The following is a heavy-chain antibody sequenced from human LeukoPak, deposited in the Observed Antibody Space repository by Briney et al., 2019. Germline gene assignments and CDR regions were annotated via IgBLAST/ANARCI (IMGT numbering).Heavy chain of an antibody. Sequence: GGSLRLSCAASGFTFSSYAMSWVRQAPGKGLEWVSAISGSGGSTYYADSVKGRFTISRDNSKNTLYLQMNSLSAEDTAVYYCAKDSHYDILTAYYYGMDVWGQGTTVTVSS. V-gene: IGHV3-23*01. D-gene: IGHD3-9*01. CDR1: GFTFSSYA. CDR3: AKDSHYDILTAYYYGMDV. J-gene: IGHJ6*02. CDR2: ISGSGGST.